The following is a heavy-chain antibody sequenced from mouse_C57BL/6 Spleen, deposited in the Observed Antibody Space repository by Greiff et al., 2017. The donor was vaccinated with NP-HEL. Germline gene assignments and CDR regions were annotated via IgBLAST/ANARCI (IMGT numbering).Heavy chain of an antibody. D-gene: IGHD4-1*01. CDR3: TTWRPPNG. J-gene: IGHJ2*01. V-gene: IGHV14-4*01. Sequence: VQLQQSGAELVRPGASVKLSCTASGFNIKDDYMHWVKQRPEQGLEWIGWIDPENGDTEYASKFQGKATITADPSSNTASLQLSSLTSEDTAVYYCTTWRPPNGWGQGTTLTVSS. CDR1: GFNIKDDY. CDR2: IDPENGDT.